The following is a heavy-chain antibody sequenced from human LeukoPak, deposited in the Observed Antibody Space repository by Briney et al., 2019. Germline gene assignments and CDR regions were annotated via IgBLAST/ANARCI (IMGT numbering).Heavy chain of an antibody. J-gene: IGHJ3*02. Sequence: PGGSLRLSCAASGFTLSTYWMSWVRQAPGKGLEWVANIKEDGSEKYYVDSVKGRFTISRDNAKNSLFLEMNTLRAEDTAVYYCARDSPYGDYDSFDIWGQGTMVTVSS. CDR3: ARDSPYGDYDSFDI. V-gene: IGHV3-7*01. D-gene: IGHD4-17*01. CDR1: GFTLSTYW. CDR2: IKEDGSEK.